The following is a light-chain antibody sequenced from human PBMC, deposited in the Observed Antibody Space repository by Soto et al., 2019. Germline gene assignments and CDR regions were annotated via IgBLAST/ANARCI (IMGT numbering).Light chain of an antibody. V-gene: IGKV1-5*03. CDR2: KAS. Sequence: DIQMTQSPSTLSASVGDRVTITCRASQSISSWLAWYQQKPGKAPKLLIYKASSLESGVPSRFSGSGSGTEFTLTISSLQPDDIATYYCLQDYNYPLTFGGGTKVDIK. CDR3: LQDYNYPLT. CDR1: QSISSW. J-gene: IGKJ4*01.